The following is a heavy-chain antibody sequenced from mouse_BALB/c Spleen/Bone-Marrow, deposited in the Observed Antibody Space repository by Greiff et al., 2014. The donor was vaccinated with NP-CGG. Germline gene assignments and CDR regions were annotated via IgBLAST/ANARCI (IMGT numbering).Heavy chain of an antibody. D-gene: IGHD2-1*01. Sequence: VQLQQSGPGLVQPSQSLSITSTVSGFSLTSYGVHWVRQSPGKGLEWLGVIWRGGSTDYNAAFMSRLSITKDNSKSQVFFKMNSLQADDTAIYYCAKNLRGNYVRAMDYWGQGTSVTVSS. CDR1: GFSLTSYG. V-gene: IGHV2-5*01. CDR2: IWRGGST. J-gene: IGHJ4*01. CDR3: AKNLRGNYVRAMDY.